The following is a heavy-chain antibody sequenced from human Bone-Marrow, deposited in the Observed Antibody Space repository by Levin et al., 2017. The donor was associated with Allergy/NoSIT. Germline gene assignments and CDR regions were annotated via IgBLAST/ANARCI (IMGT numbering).Heavy chain of an antibody. D-gene: IGHD3-22*01. CDR1: GLSFTNAW. CDR2: ISTKAAGGTT. CDR3: TADVDESRGHSCDY. Sequence: GGSLRLSCVASGLSFTNAWMSWVRQAPGKGLEWVGRISTKAAGGTTLYAAPVKGRFTISRDDGKNTVDLQMNSLKTEDTAVYYCTADVDESRGHSCDYWGQGTRVTVSS. V-gene: IGHV3-15*01. J-gene: IGHJ4*02.